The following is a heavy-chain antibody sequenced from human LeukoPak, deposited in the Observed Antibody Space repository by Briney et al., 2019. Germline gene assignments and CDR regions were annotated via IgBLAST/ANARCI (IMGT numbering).Heavy chain of an antibody. Sequence: PGRSLRLSCAASGFTFSSYAMHWVRQAPGKGLEWVAVISYDGSNKYYADSVKGRFTISRDNSKNTLYLQMNGLRAEDTAVYYCAKSRHYDFWSGRIDDAFDIWGQGTMVTVSS. D-gene: IGHD3-3*01. J-gene: IGHJ3*02. CDR1: GFTFSSYA. CDR3: AKSRHYDFWSGRIDDAFDI. CDR2: ISYDGSNK. V-gene: IGHV3-30-3*02.